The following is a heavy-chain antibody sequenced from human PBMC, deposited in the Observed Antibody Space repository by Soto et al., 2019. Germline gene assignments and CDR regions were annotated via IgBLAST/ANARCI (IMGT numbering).Heavy chain of an antibody. CDR1: GYTFTDYY. CDR3: ARGNPFNYAGFDV. CDR2: INPNSGAT. V-gene: IGHV1-2*02. Sequence: QVHLVQSGAEVKKPGASVKVSCKASGYTFTDYYMHWVRQAPGQGLEWMGWINPNSGATSYAQRFQGRVTMTRDTSISTAYMELSRLTSDDTAVYYCARGNPFNYAGFDVWGQGTTVAVSS. D-gene: IGHD3-16*01. J-gene: IGHJ6*02.